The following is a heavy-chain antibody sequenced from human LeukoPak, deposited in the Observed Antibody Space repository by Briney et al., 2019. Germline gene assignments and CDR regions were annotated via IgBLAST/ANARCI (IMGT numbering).Heavy chain of an antibody. V-gene: IGHV3-30*18. D-gene: IGHD4-17*01. CDR2: ISYDGSNK. Sequence: PGRSLRLSCAASGFTFSSYGMHWVRQAPGKGLEWVAVISYDGSNKYYADSVKGRFTISRDNSKNTLYLQMNSLRAEDTAVYYCAKPGSTTTVTHFDYWGQGTLVTVSS. CDR1: GFTFSSYG. CDR3: AKPGSTTTVTHFDY. J-gene: IGHJ4*02.